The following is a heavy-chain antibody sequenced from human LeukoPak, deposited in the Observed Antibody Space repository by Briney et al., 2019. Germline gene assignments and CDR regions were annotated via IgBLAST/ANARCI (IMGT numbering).Heavy chain of an antibody. CDR1: GYTFTSYD. V-gene: IGHV1-8*03. Sequence: ASVKVSCKASGYTFTSYDINWVRQATGQGLEWMGWMNPNSGNTGYAQKSQGRVTITRNTSISTAYMELSSLRSEDTAVYYCARVPSYSGYASYYYYMDVWGKGTTVTVSS. D-gene: IGHD5-12*01. J-gene: IGHJ6*03. CDR3: ARVPSYSGYASYYYYMDV. CDR2: MNPNSGNT.